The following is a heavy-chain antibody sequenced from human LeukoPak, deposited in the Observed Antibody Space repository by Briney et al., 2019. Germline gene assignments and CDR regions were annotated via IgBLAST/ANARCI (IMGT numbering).Heavy chain of an antibody. CDR2: IYYSGST. CDR1: GGSISSSSYY. D-gene: IGHD3-10*01. Sequence: SETLSLTCTVSGGSISSSSYYWGWLRQPPEKGLEWIGSIYYSGSTNYHPSLKSRVTMSVDTSKNQFSLKLSSVTAADTAVYYCASGGLLWFGEQGWFDPWGQGTLVTVSS. V-gene: IGHV4-39*07. CDR3: ASGGLLWFGEQGWFDP. J-gene: IGHJ5*02.